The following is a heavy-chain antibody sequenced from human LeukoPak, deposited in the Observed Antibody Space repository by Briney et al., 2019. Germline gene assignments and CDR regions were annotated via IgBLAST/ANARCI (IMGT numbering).Heavy chain of an antibody. Sequence: PGGSLRLSCAASGFTFSGSAMHWVRQASGKGLEWVGRIRRKANSYATAYSASVRGRFTIYNAESTNTAQLQMHSLKTKDTAVFYCTSREGRAGHSSYYSDYRGQGTLV. CDR3: TSREGRAGHSSYYSDY. J-gene: IGHJ4*02. CDR2: IRRKANSYAT. V-gene: IGHV3-73*01. D-gene: IGHD2-2*01. CDR1: GFTFSGSA.